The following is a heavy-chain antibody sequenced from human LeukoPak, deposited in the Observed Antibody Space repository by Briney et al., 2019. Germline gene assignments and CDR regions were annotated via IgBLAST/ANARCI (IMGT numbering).Heavy chain of an antibody. Sequence: SETLSLTCTVSGGSLRSDSYYWDWIRQSPETGLEWIGSIFYSGYTYYHPSLRGRITISIDTSKNQFSLKLSSVIAADTAVYYCAREDLTIVRGVIDFWGQGTLVTVSS. CDR1: GGSLRSDSYY. D-gene: IGHD3-10*01. V-gene: IGHV4-39*02. J-gene: IGHJ4*02. CDR3: AREDLTIVRGVIDF. CDR2: IFYSGYT.